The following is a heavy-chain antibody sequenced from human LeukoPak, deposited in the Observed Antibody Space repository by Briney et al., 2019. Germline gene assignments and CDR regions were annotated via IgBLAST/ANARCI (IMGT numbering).Heavy chain of an antibody. D-gene: IGHD6-19*01. J-gene: IGHJ4*02. Sequence: GGSLRLSCAASGFTFSNYWMHWVRQAPGKGLVWVSRINSDGSTTSYADSVKGRFTISRDNTKNSLYLQMNSLKAEDTAVYYCARDSSPLGWYWIYYYFDYWGQGTLVTVSS. V-gene: IGHV3-74*01. CDR2: INSDGSTT. CDR3: ARDSSPLGWYWIYYYFDY. CDR1: GFTFSNYW.